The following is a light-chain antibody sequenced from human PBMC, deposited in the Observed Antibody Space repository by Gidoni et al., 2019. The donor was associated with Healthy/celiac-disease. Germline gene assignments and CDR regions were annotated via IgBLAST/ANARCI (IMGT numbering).Light chain of an antibody. V-gene: IGKV3-11*01. Sequence: EIVLTQSPATLSLSPGERATLSCRASQSVSSYLAWYQQKPGQAPRLLIYDASNRATGIPARFRGRGSGTDFTLTISSLEPEDFAVYYCQQRSNWPRTFGQGTKVEIK. CDR2: DAS. J-gene: IGKJ1*01. CDR3: QQRSNWPRT. CDR1: QSVSSY.